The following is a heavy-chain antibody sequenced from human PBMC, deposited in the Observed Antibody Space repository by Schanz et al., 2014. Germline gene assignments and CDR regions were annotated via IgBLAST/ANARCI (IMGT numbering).Heavy chain of an antibody. V-gene: IGHV1-18*01. Sequence: QVQLVQSGAEVKKPGASVKVSCKASGYTFISYGIKWVRQAPGQGLEWMGWISAYNGHTDYAQKLQGRVTLTTDTSTSTASMELSSLRSEDTAVYYCARAKRFGDMDVWGQGTTVTVTS. J-gene: IGHJ6*02. CDR1: GYTFISYG. D-gene: IGHD3-10*01. CDR2: ISAYNGHT. CDR3: ARAKRFGDMDV.